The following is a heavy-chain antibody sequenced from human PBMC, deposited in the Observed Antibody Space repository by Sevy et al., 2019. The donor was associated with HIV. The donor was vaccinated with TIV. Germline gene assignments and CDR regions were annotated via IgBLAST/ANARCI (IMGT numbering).Heavy chain of an antibody. CDR2: IWNDGSKI. Sequence: GGSLRLSCAASGLTFSRNAMHWVRQAPGKGLEWVALIWNDGSKIYYVDSVKGRFTISRDNSKNTLYLQMNSLRVEDTAVYYCGEGGELDAFTIWGQGTMVTVSS. J-gene: IGHJ3*02. V-gene: IGHV3-33*01. CDR1: GLTFSRNA. D-gene: IGHD1-26*01. CDR3: GEGGELDAFTI.